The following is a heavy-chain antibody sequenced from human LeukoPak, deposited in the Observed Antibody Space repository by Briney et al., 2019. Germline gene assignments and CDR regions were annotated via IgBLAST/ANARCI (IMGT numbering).Heavy chain of an antibody. Sequence: GASVKVSCKASGYTFTGYYMHWVRQAPGQGLEWMGRINPNSGGTNYAQKFQGRVTMTRDTSISTAYMELSRLRSDDTAVYYCARADLLGELTLDYWGQGTLVTVSS. V-gene: IGHV1-2*06. CDR3: ARADLLGELTLDY. CDR1: GYTFTGYY. CDR2: INPNSGGT. J-gene: IGHJ4*02. D-gene: IGHD3-10*01.